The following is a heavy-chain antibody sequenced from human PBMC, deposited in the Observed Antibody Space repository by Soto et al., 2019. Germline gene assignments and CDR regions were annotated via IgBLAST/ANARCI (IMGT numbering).Heavy chain of an antibody. CDR3: ARGPAFAEAGTWFDP. CDR2: ISAYSGNT. J-gene: IGHJ5*02. CDR1: GYTFTSYG. D-gene: IGHD6-13*01. V-gene: IGHV1-18*01. Sequence: ASVKVSCKASGYTFTSYGISWVRQAPGQGLEWMGWISAYSGNTNYAQKLQGRVTMTTDTSTSTAYMELRSLRSDDTAVYYCARGPAFAEAGTWFDPWGQGTLVTVSS.